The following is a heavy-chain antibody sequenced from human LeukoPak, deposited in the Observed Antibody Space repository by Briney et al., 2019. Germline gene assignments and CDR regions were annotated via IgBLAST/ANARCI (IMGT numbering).Heavy chain of an antibody. Sequence: ASVKVSCKASGYTFTNYYMHWVRQAPGQGLEWMGLINPSGGSTSYAQKFQGRVTMTRATSTSTVYMELSSLRSEDTAVYYCARIYCSSTSCHEGYFDYWGQGTLVTVSS. D-gene: IGHD2-2*01. CDR1: GYTFTNYY. CDR2: INPSGGST. J-gene: IGHJ4*02. CDR3: ARIYCSSTSCHEGYFDY. V-gene: IGHV1-46*01.